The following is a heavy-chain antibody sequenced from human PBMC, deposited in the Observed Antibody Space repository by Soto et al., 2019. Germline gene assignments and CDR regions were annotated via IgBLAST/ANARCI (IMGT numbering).Heavy chain of an antibody. V-gene: IGHV3-21*01. CDR3: AREQLVGRPGAFDI. D-gene: IGHD6-13*01. Sequence: PGVSLRLSCAASGFTFSSYSMNWVRQAPGKGLEWVSSISSSSSYIYYADSVKGRFTISRDNAKNSLYLQMNSLRAEDTAVYYCAREQLVGRPGAFDIWGQGTMVTVSS. CDR1: GFTFSSYS. CDR2: ISSSSSYI. J-gene: IGHJ3*02.